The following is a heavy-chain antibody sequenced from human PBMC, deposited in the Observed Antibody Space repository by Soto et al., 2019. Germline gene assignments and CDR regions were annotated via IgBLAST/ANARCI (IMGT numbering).Heavy chain of an antibody. CDR3: VRVRYFDSDSFY. CDR1: GFTFSNYA. D-gene: IGHD3-9*01. V-gene: IGHV3-23*01. J-gene: IGHJ4*02. CDR2: ISSSGGST. Sequence: GGSLRLSCAGSGFTFSNYAMNWVRQAPGKGLEWVSAISSSGGSTYYANSVKGRFATSRDNSKDMLFLQMNSLRAEDTAVYYCVRVRYFDSDSFYWGRGTLVTVSS.